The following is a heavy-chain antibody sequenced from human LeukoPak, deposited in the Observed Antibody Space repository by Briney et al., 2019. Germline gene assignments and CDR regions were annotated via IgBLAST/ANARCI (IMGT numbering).Heavy chain of an antibody. D-gene: IGHD3-10*01. CDR3: ARSHRGYYYGSGSIDAFDI. V-gene: IGHV1-8*03. CDR2: MNPNSGNT. J-gene: IGHJ3*02. Sequence: ASVKVSCKASGYTFTSYDINWVRQATGQGLEWMGWMNPNSGNTGYAQKFQGRVTITRNTSISTAYMELSSLRSEDTAEYYCARSHRGYYYGSGSIDAFDIWGQGTMVTVSS. CDR1: GYTFTSYD.